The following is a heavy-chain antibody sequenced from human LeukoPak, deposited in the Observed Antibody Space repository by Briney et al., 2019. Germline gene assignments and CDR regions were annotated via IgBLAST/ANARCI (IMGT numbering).Heavy chain of an antibody. J-gene: IGHJ6*02. D-gene: IGHD2-21*02. CDR1: GYSFTSYW. Sequence: GESLKISCKGSGYSFTSYWIGWVRQMPGKGLEWMGIIYPGDSDTRYSPSFQGQVTISADKSISTAYPQWSSLKASDTAMYYCAGPAYCGGDCYYYYGMDVWGQGTTVTVSS. CDR2: IYPGDSDT. V-gene: IGHV5-51*01. CDR3: AGPAYCGGDCYYYYGMDV.